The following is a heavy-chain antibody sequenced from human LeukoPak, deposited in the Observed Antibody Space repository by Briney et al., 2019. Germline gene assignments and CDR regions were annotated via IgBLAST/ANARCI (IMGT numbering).Heavy chain of an antibody. V-gene: IGHV3-7*01. Sequence: GGSLRLSCAASGFTFSSYWMSRVRQAPGKGLEWVANIKQDGSEKYYVDSVKGRFTIFRDNAKNSPYLQMNSLRAEDTAVYYCAREGYSYGYFDYWGQGTLVTVSS. CDR1: GFTFSSYW. D-gene: IGHD5-18*01. J-gene: IGHJ4*02. CDR2: IKQDGSEK. CDR3: AREGYSYGYFDY.